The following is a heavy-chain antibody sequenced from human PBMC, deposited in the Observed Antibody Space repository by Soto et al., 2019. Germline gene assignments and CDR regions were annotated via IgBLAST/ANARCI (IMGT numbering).Heavy chain of an antibody. D-gene: IGHD3-10*01. Sequence: QVQLQESGPGLVKPSQTLSLTCTVSGGSISSGGYYWSWIRQHPGKGLEWIGYIYYSGSTYYNPSLKSRVTISVDTSKNQFSLELSSLTAADTAVYYCATYGSGTYKPTTFDYWGQGTLVTVSS. V-gene: IGHV4-31*03. CDR1: GGSISSGGYY. CDR2: IYYSGST. CDR3: ATYGSGTYKPTTFDY. J-gene: IGHJ4*02.